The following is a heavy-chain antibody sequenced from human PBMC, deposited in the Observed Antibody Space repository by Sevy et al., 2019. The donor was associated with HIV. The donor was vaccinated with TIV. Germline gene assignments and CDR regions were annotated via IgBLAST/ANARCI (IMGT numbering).Heavy chain of an antibody. CDR2: IQYDGRNT. CDR3: AKNTAAVGTGGFDY. J-gene: IGHJ4*02. CDR1: GFTFSYSG. D-gene: IGHD6-13*01. Sequence: GGSLRLSCTTSGFTFSYSGMHWVRQAPGKGLEWVTFIQYDGRNTHYADSVKGRFTISRDNSKNTLYLQMNSLRGDDTADYYCAKNTAAVGTGGFDYWGQGALVTVSS. V-gene: IGHV3-30*02.